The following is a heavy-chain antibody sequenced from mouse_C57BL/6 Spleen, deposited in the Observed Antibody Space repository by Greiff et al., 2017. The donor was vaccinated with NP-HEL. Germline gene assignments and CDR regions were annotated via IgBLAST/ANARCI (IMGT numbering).Heavy chain of an antibody. CDR1: GYTFTSYW. D-gene: IGHD2-4*01. J-gene: IGHJ3*01. CDR2: IDPSDSET. CDR3: ARWGDYDGFAY. Sequence: QVQLQQPGAELVRPGSSVKLSCKASGYTFTSYWMHWVKQRPIQGLEWIGNIDPSDSETHYNQKFKDKATLTVDKSSSTAYMQLSSLTSEDSAVYYCARWGDYDGFAYGGQGTLVTVSA. V-gene: IGHV1-52*01.